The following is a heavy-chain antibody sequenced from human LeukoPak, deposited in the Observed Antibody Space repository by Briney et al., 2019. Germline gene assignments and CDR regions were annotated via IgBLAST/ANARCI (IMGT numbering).Heavy chain of an antibody. CDR1: GGPISSGDYY. CDR3: ARAPLHYGSETTFDY. J-gene: IGHJ4*02. Sequence: SQTLSLTCTVSGGPISSGDYYWSWIRQPPGKGLEWIGYIYYSGSTYYNPSLKSRVTISVDTSKNQFSLKLSSVTAADTAVYYCARAPLHYGSETTFDYWGQGTLVTVSS. V-gene: IGHV4-30-4*01. D-gene: IGHD3-10*01. CDR2: IYYSGST.